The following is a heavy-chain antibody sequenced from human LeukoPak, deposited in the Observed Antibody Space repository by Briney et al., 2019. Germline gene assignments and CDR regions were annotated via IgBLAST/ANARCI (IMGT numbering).Heavy chain of an antibody. D-gene: IGHD3-9*01. CDR1: GYTFTGYY. Sequence: ASVKVSCKASGYTFTGYYMHWVRQAPGQGLEWMAWINPNSGGTNYAQKFQGRVTMTRDTSISTAHMELSRLRSDDTAVYYCASFPLGNDILTGYFTDPFDYWGQGTLVTVSS. V-gene: IGHV1-2*02. CDR2: INPNSGGT. CDR3: ASFPLGNDILTGYFTDPFDY. J-gene: IGHJ4*02.